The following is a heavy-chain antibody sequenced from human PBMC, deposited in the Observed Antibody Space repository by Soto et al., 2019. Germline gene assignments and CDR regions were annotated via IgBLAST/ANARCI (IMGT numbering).Heavy chain of an antibody. Sequence: QVQLVESGGGLVQPGGSLRLSCAASGFTFSDYYMSWIRQAPGKGLEWVSYISSSSSYTNYADSVKGRFTISRDNAKNSLYLQMNSLRAEDTAVYYCARASTVTTIFWFDPWGQGTLVTVSS. J-gene: IGHJ5*02. CDR1: GFTFSDYY. D-gene: IGHD4-4*01. CDR3: ARASTVTTIFWFDP. V-gene: IGHV3-11*06. CDR2: ISSSSSYT.